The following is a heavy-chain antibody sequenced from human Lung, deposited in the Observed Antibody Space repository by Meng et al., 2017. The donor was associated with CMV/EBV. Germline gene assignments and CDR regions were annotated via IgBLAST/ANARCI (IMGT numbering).Heavy chain of an antibody. D-gene: IGHD3-10*01. V-gene: IGHV3-21*01. CDR3: ARDIRGSDYYYGRDV. Sequence: GEXXRISCAAFEFTFSSYRMNWVRQAPGKGLEWVSFISSTSAYIDYADSVKGRFTISRDNARNSLFLQMNSLRAEDTAVYYCARDIRGSDYYYGRDVWGKGTXVTVSS. J-gene: IGHJ6*04. CDR1: EFTFSSYR. CDR2: ISSTSAYI.